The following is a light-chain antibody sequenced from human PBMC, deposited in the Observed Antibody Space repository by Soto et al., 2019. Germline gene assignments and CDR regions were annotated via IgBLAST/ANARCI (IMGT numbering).Light chain of an antibody. Sequence: EIVLTQSPATLSLSPGERATLSCRASQSVSSYLAWYQQKPGQAPRLLIYDASNRATGIPARFSGSGSGTDCTLTISSLEPEDFAVYYCQQRSNWPPGYTFGQGNKLEIK. CDR1: QSVSSY. V-gene: IGKV3-11*01. J-gene: IGKJ2*01. CDR3: QQRSNWPPGYT. CDR2: DAS.